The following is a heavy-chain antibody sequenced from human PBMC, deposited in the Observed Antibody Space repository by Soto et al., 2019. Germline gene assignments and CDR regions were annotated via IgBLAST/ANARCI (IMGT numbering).Heavy chain of an antibody. J-gene: IGHJ4*02. CDR1: GYIFTGYG. CDR2: ISPYNGHT. Sequence: QVQLVQSGAEVKKPGASVKVSCKASGYIFTGYGISWVRQAPGQGLEWIGWISPYNGHTEYAQSLQGRLTVTADKSTTTANMELRSLRSDDTAVYYCARRKERSGPHYFDLWGQGTPVTVSS. CDR3: ARRKERSGPHYFDL. V-gene: IGHV1-18*04.